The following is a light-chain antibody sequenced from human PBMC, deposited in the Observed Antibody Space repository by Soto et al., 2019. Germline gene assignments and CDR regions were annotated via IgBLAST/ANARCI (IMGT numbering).Light chain of an antibody. Sequence: DIVLTQSPGIMSLSPGERATLSCRASQSVSSSYLAWYQQKPGQAPRLLIYGASSRATGIPDRFSGSGSGTDFTLTISRLEPEDSAVYYCQQYGSPPWTFGLGTKGEIK. CDR3: QQYGSPPWT. J-gene: IGKJ1*01. CDR1: QSVSSSY. CDR2: GAS. V-gene: IGKV3-20*01.